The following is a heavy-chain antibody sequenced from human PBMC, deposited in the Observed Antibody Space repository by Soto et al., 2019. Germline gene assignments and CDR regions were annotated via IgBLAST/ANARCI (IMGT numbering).Heavy chain of an antibody. CDR1: GGSFSGYY. J-gene: IGHJ1*01. D-gene: IGHD2-21*02. Sequence: QVQLQQWGAGLLKPSETLSLTCAVYGGSFSGYYWSWIRQPPGKGLEWIGEINHSGSTNYNPSLNTPVTISVDTAKNRFSLKLSSVTAAHTAVYYCARGNLLATVVTRARGSFQHWGQGTLVTVSS. CDR3: ARGNLLATVVTRARGSFQH. V-gene: IGHV4-34*01. CDR2: INHSGST.